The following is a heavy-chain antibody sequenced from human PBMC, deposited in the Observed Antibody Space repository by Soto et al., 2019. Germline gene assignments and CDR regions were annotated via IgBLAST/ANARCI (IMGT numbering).Heavy chain of an antibody. J-gene: IGHJ6*02. CDR1: GYSFTSYW. D-gene: IGHD3-10*01. V-gene: IGHV5-10-1*03. Sequence: EVQLVQSGAEVKKPGESLRISCKASGYSFTSYWISWVRQMPGKGLEWMGRIDPSDSYTNYNPSFQGHVSISADKSITTAYLQWSSLKASDTAMYYCARRGSPSSYYYYGMDVWGQGTTVTVSS. CDR3: ARRGSPSSYYYYGMDV. CDR2: IDPSDSYT.